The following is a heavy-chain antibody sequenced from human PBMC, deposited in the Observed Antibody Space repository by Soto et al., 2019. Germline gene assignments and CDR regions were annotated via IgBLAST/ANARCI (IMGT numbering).Heavy chain of an antibody. CDR2: IWYDGSNK. CDR1: GFTFSSYG. CDR3: ARDSSGFFLNYGMDV. J-gene: IGHJ6*02. D-gene: IGHD6-19*01. Sequence: QVQLVESGGGVVQPGRSLRLSCAASGFTFSSYGMHWVRQAPGKGLEWVAVIWYDGSNKYYADSVKGRFTISRDNSKNTLYLQMNSLRAEDMAVYYCARDSSGFFLNYGMDVWGQGTTVTVSS. V-gene: IGHV3-33*01.